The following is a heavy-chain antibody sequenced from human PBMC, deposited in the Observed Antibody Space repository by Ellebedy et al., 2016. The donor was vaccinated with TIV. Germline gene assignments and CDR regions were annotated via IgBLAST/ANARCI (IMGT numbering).Heavy chain of an antibody. D-gene: IGHD6-13*01. CDR3: AKGWLGAGAGTDFDY. Sequence: GGSLRLXCAASGFPFGSYAMSWVRQPPGKGLEWVSSISDSGGNTYYADSVRGRFTFSRDNSKNTLYLQMNSLRAEDTAVYYCAKGWLGAGAGTDFDYWGRGTLVTVSS. CDR2: ISDSGGNT. CDR1: GFPFGSYA. J-gene: IGHJ4*02. V-gene: IGHV3-23*01.